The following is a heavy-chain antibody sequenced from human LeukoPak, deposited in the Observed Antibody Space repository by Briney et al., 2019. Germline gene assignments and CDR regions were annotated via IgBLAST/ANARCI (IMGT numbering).Heavy chain of an antibody. D-gene: IGHD1-1*01. CDR1: VCTFSSYA. CDR3: ATPPEWNGFAAFDI. J-gene: IGHJ3*02. CDR2: IIPILGIA. V-gene: IGHV1-69*04. Sequence: SVKVSCKASVCTFSSYAISWVRQAPGQGLDWMGRIIPILGIANYAQKFQGRVTITADKSTSTAYMELSSLRSEDTAVYYCATPPEWNGFAAFDIWGQGTMVTVSS.